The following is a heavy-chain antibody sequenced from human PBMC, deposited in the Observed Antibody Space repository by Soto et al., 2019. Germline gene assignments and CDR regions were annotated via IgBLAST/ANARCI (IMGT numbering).Heavy chain of an antibody. CDR2: IHFGGTT. J-gene: IGHJ6*02. Sequence: EVQLVESGGDLVQPGGSLRLSCAASGFTVSSNYMTWVRQAPGKGLEWVSVIHFGGTTYYADSVKGRFTISRDNSKNTLYLQMNSLRAEDTAVYYCGRSRTGTTYGGMDVWGQGTTVTVSS. CDR1: GFTVSSNY. CDR3: GRSRTGTTYGGMDV. D-gene: IGHD1-7*01. V-gene: IGHV3-66*01.